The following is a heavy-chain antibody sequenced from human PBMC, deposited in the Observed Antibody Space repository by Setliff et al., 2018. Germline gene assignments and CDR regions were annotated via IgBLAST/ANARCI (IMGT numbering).Heavy chain of an antibody. J-gene: IGHJ4*02. D-gene: IGHD2-15*01. Sequence: PSETLSLTCTVSGGSISSGDYYWSWIRQAPGKGLEWVSMISGSAQTTYYADSVKGRFTISRDNSKNTVYLEMNSLRAEDTAVYYCAKRGPYCSGGTCHYYFDYWGQGTLVTVSS. CDR2: ISGSAQTT. V-gene: IGHV3-23*01. CDR3: AKRGPYCSGGTCHYYFDY. CDR1: GGSISSGDYY.